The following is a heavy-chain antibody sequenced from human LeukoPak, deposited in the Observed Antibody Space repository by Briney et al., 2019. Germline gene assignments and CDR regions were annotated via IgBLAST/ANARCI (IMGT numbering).Heavy chain of an antibody. CDR2: IRYDGSNK. Sequence: GGSLRLSCAASGFTFSSYGMHWVRQAPGKGLEWVAFIRYDGSNKYYADSVKGRFTISRDNSKNTLYLQMSSLRAEDTAVYYCAKDWSPTYYYDSSGYYYGYWGQGTLVTVSS. J-gene: IGHJ4*02. V-gene: IGHV3-30*02. CDR1: GFTFSSYG. CDR3: AKDWSPTYYYDSSGYYYGY. D-gene: IGHD3-22*01.